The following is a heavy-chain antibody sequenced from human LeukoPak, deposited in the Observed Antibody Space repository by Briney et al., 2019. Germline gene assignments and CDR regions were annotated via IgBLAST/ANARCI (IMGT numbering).Heavy chain of an antibody. V-gene: IGHV2-5*01. CDR3: ANRRIAAYYFDY. D-gene: IGHD6-25*01. Sequence: ESGPTLVNPTQTLTLTCTFSGFSLSTSAVGVGWIRQPPGKALEWLALIYWNDDKRYSPSLKSRLTITKDTSKNQVVLTMTNMDPVDTATYYCANRRIAAYYFDYWGQGTLVTVSS. CDR2: IYWNDDK. CDR1: GFSLSTSAVG. J-gene: IGHJ4*02.